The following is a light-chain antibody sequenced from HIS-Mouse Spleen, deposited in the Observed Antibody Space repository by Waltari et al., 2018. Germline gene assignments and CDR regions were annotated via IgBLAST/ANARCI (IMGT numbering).Light chain of an antibody. V-gene: IGLV2-23*01. Sequence: QSALTQPASVSGSPGQSITISCTGTSSDVGSYNLVSWYQQHPGKAPKLMIYERSKRPSGVSIRISGSKSGNTASRTISGRQAEDEADYYCCSYAGSSLSWVFGGGTKLTVL. CDR2: ERS. J-gene: IGLJ3*02. CDR3: CSYAGSSLSWV. CDR1: SSDVGSYNL.